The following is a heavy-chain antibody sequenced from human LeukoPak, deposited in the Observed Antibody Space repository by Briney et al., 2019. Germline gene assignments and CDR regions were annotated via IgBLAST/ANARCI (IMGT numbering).Heavy chain of an antibody. V-gene: IGHV3-21*01. CDR3: ARGLAYYDSSGYYFDY. D-gene: IGHD3-22*01. J-gene: IGHJ4*02. CDR2: ISSSGSYI. Sequence: GGSLRLSCAASGFTFSSHTMNWVRQAPGKGLEWVSSISSSGSYIFYAYSMKGRFTISRDNAKNSLYLQMNSLRAEDTAVYYCARGLAYYDSSGYYFDYWGQGTLVTVSS. CDR1: GFTFSSHT.